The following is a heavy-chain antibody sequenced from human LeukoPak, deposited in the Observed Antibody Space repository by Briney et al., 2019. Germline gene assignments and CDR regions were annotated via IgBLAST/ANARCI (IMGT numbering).Heavy chain of an antibody. D-gene: IGHD3-22*01. Sequence: SVKVSCKASGGTFSSYAISWVRQAPGQGLEWMGRIIPIFGIANYAQKFQGRVTITADKSTSTAYMVLSSLRSEDTAVYHCAREQDYYDSSGYYSYWGQGTLVTVSS. J-gene: IGHJ4*02. CDR1: GGTFSSYA. CDR3: AREQDYYDSSGYYSY. V-gene: IGHV1-69*04. CDR2: IIPIFGIA.